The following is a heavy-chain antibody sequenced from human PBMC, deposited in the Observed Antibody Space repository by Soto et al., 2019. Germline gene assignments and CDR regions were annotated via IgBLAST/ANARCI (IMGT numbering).Heavy chain of an antibody. D-gene: IGHD4-17*01. CDR3: AKDTSYGDYNAFDI. V-gene: IGHV3-9*01. Sequence: EVQLVESGGGLVQPGRSLRLSCAASGFTFDDYAMHWVLHAPGKGLEWVSGISWNSGSIGYADSVKGRFTISRDNAKNSLYLQMNSLRAEDTALYYCAKDTSYGDYNAFDIWGQGTMVTVSS. J-gene: IGHJ3*02. CDR1: GFTFDDYA. CDR2: ISWNSGSI.